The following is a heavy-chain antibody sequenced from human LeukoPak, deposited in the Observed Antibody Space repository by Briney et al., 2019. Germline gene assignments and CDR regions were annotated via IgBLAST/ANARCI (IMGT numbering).Heavy chain of an antibody. D-gene: IGHD1-7*01. CDR2: ISGSSGTI. J-gene: IGHJ4*02. V-gene: IGHV3-48*02. Sequence: GGSLRLSCTASGFTFSSYNMNWVRQTPGKGLEWHSYISGSSGTIYYADSVKGRFTISRDNAKNSLDLQMNSLRDEDTALYYCARVANSNYYFDCWGQGTLVTVSS. CDR3: ARVANSNYYFDC. CDR1: GFTFSSYN.